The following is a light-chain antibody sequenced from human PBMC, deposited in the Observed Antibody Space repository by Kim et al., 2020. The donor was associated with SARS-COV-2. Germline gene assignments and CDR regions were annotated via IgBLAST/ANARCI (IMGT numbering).Light chain of an antibody. Sequence: GQSILISCPGSSSDVGGYNYVSWYQQHPGKAPQLMIYDVTKRPSGVSNRFSGSKSGNTASLNISGLQAEDEADYFCSSYTSTSTLVFGGGTQLTVL. CDR3: SSYTSTSTLV. V-gene: IGLV2-14*04. CDR1: SSDVGGYNY. CDR2: DVT. J-gene: IGLJ3*02.